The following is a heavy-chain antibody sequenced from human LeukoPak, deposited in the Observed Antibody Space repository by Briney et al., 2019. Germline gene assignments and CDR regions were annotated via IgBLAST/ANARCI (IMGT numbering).Heavy chain of an antibody. Sequence: EXLSLTCTVSGGSISSSSYYWGWLRQPPGKGREWIGSIYYSGSTYYNPSLKSRVTISVDTSKNQFSLKLSSVTAADTAVYYCARQWGHYDFWSGYQYYFDYWGQGTLVTVSS. CDR1: GGSISSSSYY. J-gene: IGHJ4*02. D-gene: IGHD3-3*01. CDR2: IYYSGST. V-gene: IGHV4-39*01. CDR3: ARQWGHYDFWSGYQYYFDY.